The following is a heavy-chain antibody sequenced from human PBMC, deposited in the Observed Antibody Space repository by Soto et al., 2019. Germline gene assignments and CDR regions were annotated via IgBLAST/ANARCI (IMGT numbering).Heavy chain of an antibody. D-gene: IGHD3-3*01. Sequence: SSVKVSCKASGGTFSSYAISWVRQAPGQGLEWMGGIIPIFGTANYAQKFQGRVTITADESTSTAYMELSSLRSEDTAVYYCARDPKDDDFWSGLDYYYDYGMEVCGQ. CDR1: GGTFSSYA. CDR3: ARDPKDDDFWSGLDYYYDYGMEV. V-gene: IGHV1-69*13. CDR2: IIPIFGTA. J-gene: IGHJ6*02.